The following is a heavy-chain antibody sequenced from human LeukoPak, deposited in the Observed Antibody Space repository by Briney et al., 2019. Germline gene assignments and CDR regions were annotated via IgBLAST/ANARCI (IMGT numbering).Heavy chain of an antibody. CDR3: ARAAGMVRGVVPYNGFDP. J-gene: IGHJ5*02. Sequence: SETLSLTCTVSGGSIRRSSYYWGWIRQPPGKGLEWIGSIYYSGSTYYNPSLKSRVTISVDTSKNQFSLKLSSVTAADTAVYYCARAAGMVRGVVPYNGFDPWGQGTLVTVSS. CDR2: IYYSGST. D-gene: IGHD3-10*01. CDR1: GGSIRRSSYY. V-gene: IGHV4-39*07.